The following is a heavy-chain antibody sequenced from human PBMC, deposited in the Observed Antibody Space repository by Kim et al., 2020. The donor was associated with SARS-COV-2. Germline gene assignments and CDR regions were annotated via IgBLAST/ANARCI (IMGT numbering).Heavy chain of an antibody. Sequence: GGSLRLSCAASGFTFSSYNMNWVRQAPGKGLEWISSISSTSTIDYADSVKGRFTISRDNAKHSLYLQMNSLRDEDTALYYCAIGFTGAPPHGWGQGTLVTVSS. CDR2: ISSTSTI. CDR1: GFTFSSYN. J-gene: IGHJ4*02. D-gene: IGHD1-1*01. CDR3: AIGFTGAPPHG. V-gene: IGHV3-48*02.